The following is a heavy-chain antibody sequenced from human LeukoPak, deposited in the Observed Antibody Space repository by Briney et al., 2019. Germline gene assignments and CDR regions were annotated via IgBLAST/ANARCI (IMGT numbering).Heavy chain of an antibody. V-gene: IGHV4-34*01. CDR1: GGSFSGYY. CDR3: ARGGGSYYFDY. CDR2: INHSGST. Sequence: SETLSLTCAVYGGSFSGYYWSWIRQPPGKGLEWIGEINHSGSTSYNPSLKSRVTISVDTSKNQFSLKLSSVTAADTAVYYCARGGGSYYFDYWGQGTLVTVSS. J-gene: IGHJ4*02. D-gene: IGHD1-26*01.